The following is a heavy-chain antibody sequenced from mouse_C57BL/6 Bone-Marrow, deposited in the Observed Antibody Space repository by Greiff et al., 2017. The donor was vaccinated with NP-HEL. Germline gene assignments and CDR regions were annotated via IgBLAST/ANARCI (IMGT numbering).Heavy chain of an antibody. CDR1: GYTFTSYW. D-gene: IGHD2-5*01. V-gene: IGHV1-50*01. J-gene: IGHJ2*01. CDR2: IDPSASYT. CDR3: ARDYSIVYYFDY. Sequence: QVQLQQPGAELVKPGASVKLSCKASGYTFTSYWMQWVKQRPGQGLEWIGEIDPSASYTNYNQKFKGKATLTVETSSSTAYMQLSSLTSEDSAVYYCARDYSIVYYFDYWGQGTTLTVSS.